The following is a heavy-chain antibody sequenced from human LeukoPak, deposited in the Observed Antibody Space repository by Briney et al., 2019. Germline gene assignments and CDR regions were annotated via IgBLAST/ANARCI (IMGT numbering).Heavy chain of an antibody. Sequence: GGSLRLSCAASGFTFDDYAMHWVRQAPGKGLEWVSLISWDGGSTYYADSVKGRFTISRDNSKNSLYLQMNSLRAEDTALYYCAKDERYSSIWYYFDYWGRGTLVTVSA. V-gene: IGHV3-43D*03. D-gene: IGHD6-13*01. CDR3: AKDERYSSIWYYFDY. CDR2: ISWDGGST. J-gene: IGHJ4*02. CDR1: GFTFDDYA.